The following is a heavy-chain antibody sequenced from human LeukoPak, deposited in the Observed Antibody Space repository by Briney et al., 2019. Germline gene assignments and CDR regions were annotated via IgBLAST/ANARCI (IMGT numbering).Heavy chain of an antibody. J-gene: IGHJ4*02. CDR2: TSSSSSYI. D-gene: IGHD2-15*01. CDR3: ARDAMVVAASTGAFDY. V-gene: IGHV3-21*01. CDR1: GFTFSSYS. Sequence: KSGGSLRLSCAASGFTFSSYSMNWVRQAPGKGLEWVSSTSSSSSYIYYADSVKGRFTISRDNAKNSLYLQMNSLRAEDTAVYYCARDAMVVAASTGAFDYWGQGTLVTVSS.